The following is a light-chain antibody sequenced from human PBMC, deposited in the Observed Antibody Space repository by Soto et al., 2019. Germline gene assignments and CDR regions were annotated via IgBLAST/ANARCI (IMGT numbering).Light chain of an antibody. CDR2: DAS. V-gene: IGKV1-33*01. CDR1: QNINNY. Sequence: DIQMTQSPSSLSASVGDRVTITCQASQNINNYLNWYQQKPGRAPKLLIYDASNLEAGVPSRFRGSGSGTDFTFTISRLQPEDIAVYYCQQYGRSPFTFGPGTKVDIK. CDR3: QQYGRSPFT. J-gene: IGKJ3*01.